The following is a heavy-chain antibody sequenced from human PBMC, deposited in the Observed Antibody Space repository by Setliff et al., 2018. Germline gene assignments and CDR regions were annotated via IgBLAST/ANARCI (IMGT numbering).Heavy chain of an antibody. Sequence: GGSLRLSCAASGFTFSSYAMSWVRQAPGKGLEWVSAISGSGGSTYYADSVKGRFTISRDNSKNTLYLQMNSLRAKDTAVYYCAKALLSTAGSSYYGMDVWGQGTTVTVS. CDR2: ISGSGGST. V-gene: IGHV3-23*01. D-gene: IGHD3-10*01. CDR1: GFTFSSYA. J-gene: IGHJ6*02. CDR3: AKALLSTAGSSYYGMDV.